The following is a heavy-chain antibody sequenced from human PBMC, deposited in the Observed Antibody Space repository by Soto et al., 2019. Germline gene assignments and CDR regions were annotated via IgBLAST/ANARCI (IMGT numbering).Heavy chain of an antibody. D-gene: IGHD3-10*01. CDR3: ARSGGPRITFVRGVLRAFSDYYYGTDV. CDR2: IHYSGST. CDR1: GDSISSDDYY. V-gene: IGHV4-30-4*01. Sequence: QVQLQESGPGLVRPSQTLSLTCTVYGDSISSDDYYWNWIRQPPGRGLEWVGYIHYSGSTYYNPSLKSRVTISLDTSKNQFYLKLNSVTAADTAMYYCARSGGPRITFVRGVLRAFSDYYYGTDVWGQGTTVTVSS. J-gene: IGHJ6*02.